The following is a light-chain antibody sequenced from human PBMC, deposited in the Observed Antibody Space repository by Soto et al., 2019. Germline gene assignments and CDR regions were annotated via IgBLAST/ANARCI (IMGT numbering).Light chain of an antibody. CDR3: QKRTDRPPWP. J-gene: IGKJ1*01. V-gene: IGKV3-11*01. Sequence: EIVLSQSPATLSLCPGERATPPCRASQSIGLAIAWYQHKPGQAPRLLLFDAYQRATGIPDRFRGSGSGTDFTLSISRLEPEDFAVYYCQKRTDRPPWPLGPGHKVDIK. CDR2: DAY. CDR1: QSIGLA.